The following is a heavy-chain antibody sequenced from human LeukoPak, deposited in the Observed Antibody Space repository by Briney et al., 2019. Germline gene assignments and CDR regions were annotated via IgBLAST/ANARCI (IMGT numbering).Heavy chain of an antibody. J-gene: IGHJ3*02. D-gene: IGHD6-25*01. CDR2: MNPNNGNA. CDR3: VRRQRSDI. CDR1: GYTFTSYD. Sequence: GASVKVSCKASGYTFTSYDINWVRQATGQGLEWRGWMNPNNGNAGYAQKFQGRVTMTRNTSISTAYMELNSLRSEDTAVYYCVRRQRSDIWGQGTMVTVSS. V-gene: IGHV1-8*01.